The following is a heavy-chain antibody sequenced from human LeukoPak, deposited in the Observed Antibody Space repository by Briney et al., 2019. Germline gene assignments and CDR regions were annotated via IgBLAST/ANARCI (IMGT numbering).Heavy chain of an antibody. CDR3: LRDLNWSLDQ. V-gene: IGHV3-74*01. J-gene: IGHJ4*02. D-gene: IGHD1-20*01. CDR2: IKSDGITI. CDR1: GGSISSHY. Sequence: PSETLSLTCTVSGGSISSHYWSWIRQPPGKGLVWVSRIKSDGITITYADSVKGRFTISRDNAKNTLYLQMNSLRAEDTAVYYCLRDLNWSLDQWGQGTLVTVSS.